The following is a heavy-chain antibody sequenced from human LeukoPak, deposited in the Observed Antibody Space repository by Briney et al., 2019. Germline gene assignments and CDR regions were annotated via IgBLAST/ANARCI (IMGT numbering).Heavy chain of an antibody. D-gene: IGHD3-22*01. CDR3: ARAYYDSSGYYYKRHNAFDI. CDR2: IYTSGST. CDR1: GGSISSYY. J-gene: IGHJ3*02. V-gene: IGHV4-4*07. Sequence: SETLSLTCTVSGGSISSYYWSWIRQPAGKGLEWIGRIYTSGSTNYNPSLKSRVTISVDTSKNQFSLKLSSVTAADTAVYYCARAYYDSSGYYYKRHNAFDIWGQGTMVTVSS.